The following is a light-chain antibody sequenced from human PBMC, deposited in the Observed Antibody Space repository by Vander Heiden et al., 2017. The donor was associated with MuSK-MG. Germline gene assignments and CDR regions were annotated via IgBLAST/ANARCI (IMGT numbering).Light chain of an antibody. Sequence: DIQMTQSPSTLSASVGDRVTITCRASQSINDWLAWYQHKAGKVPKLLIYDASTLESGVQTRFSGSGSRTEFTLTMSGLQPDDFATYDCQHHGSFGQGTRVETK. J-gene: IGKJ1*01. CDR1: QSINDW. CDR3: QHHGS. V-gene: IGKV1-5*01. CDR2: DAS.